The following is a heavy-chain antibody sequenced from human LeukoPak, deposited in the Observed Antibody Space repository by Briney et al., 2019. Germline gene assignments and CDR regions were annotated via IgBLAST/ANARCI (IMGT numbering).Heavy chain of an antibody. Sequence: PSETLSLTCTVSGGSISSSSYYWGWIRQPPGKGLEWIGSIYYSGSTNYNPSLKSRVTISVDTSKNQFSLKLSSVTAADTAVYYCARGRGYSGYDYVYWGQGTLVTVST. CDR3: ARGRGYSGYDYVY. CDR2: IYYSGST. D-gene: IGHD5-12*01. CDR1: GGSISSSSYY. V-gene: IGHV4-39*07. J-gene: IGHJ4*02.